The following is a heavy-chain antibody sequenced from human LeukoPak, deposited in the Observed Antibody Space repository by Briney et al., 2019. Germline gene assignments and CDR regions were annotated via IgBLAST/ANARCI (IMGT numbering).Heavy chain of an antibody. CDR1: GYTFTSYG. D-gene: IGHD3-10*01. CDR3: ASSAGGDYYMDV. J-gene: IGHJ6*03. CDR2: IYPGDSDT. Sequence: GASVKVSCKASGYTFTSYGISWVRQMPGKGLEWMGFIYPGDSDTRYSPSFQGQVTISADKSISTAYLQWSSLKASDTAMYYCASSAGGDYYMDVWGKGTTVTVSS. V-gene: IGHV5-51*01.